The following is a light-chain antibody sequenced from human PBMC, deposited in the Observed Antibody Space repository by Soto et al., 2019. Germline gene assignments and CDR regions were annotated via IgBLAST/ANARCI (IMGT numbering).Light chain of an antibody. CDR3: QQYGSSST. Sequence: DIQMTQSPSTLSGSVGDRVTITCRASQTISSWLAWYQQKPGKAPKLLIYKASTLKSGVPSRFSGRGSGTDFTLTISRLEPEDFAVYYCQQYGSSSTFGQGTKVDI. V-gene: IGKV1-5*03. CDR2: KAS. CDR1: QTISSW. J-gene: IGKJ1*01.